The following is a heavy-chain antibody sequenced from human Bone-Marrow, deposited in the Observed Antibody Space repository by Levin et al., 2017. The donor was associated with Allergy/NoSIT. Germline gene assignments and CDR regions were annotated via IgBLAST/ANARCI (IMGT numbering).Heavy chain of an antibody. Sequence: SQTLSLTCSVSGGSIDTFYWNWLRQPAGKGLEWIGRVYRTGTTNYNPSVTSRVTMSVETPKQQFSLKLASVTAADTAVYFCARGVDVWGQGTLVTVSS. J-gene: IGHJ3*01. V-gene: IGHV4-4*07. CDR2: VYRTGTT. CDR1: GGSIDTFY. CDR3: ARGVDV.